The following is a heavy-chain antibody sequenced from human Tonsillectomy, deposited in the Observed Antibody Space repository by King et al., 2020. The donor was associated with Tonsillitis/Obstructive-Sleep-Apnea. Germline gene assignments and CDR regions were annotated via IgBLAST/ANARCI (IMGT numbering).Heavy chain of an antibody. Sequence: VQLQQWGAGLLKPSETLSLTCAVYGGSFSGYYWSWIRQPPGKGLAWIGEINHSGSTNYNPSLKSRVTISVATSKNQFSRKLSSVTAADTAVYYCARGRRYYDFWSGSAYYYYYYMDVWGKGTTVTVSS. V-gene: IGHV4-34*01. D-gene: IGHD3-3*01. CDR2: INHSGST. J-gene: IGHJ6*03. CDR3: ARGRRYYDFWSGSAYYYYYYMDV. CDR1: GGSFSGYY.